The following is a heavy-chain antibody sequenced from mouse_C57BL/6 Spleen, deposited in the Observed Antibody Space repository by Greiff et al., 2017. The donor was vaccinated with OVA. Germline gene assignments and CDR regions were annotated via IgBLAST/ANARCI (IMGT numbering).Heavy chain of an antibody. V-gene: IGHV5-12*01. J-gene: IGHJ1*03. CDR1: GFTFSDYY. Sequence: EVQRVESGGGLVQPGGSLKLSCAASGFTFSDYYMYWVRQTPEKRLEWVAYISNGGGSTYYPDTVKGRFTISRGNAKNTLYLQMSRLKSEDTAMYYCARPQLGEDWYFDVWGTGTTVTVSS. CDR3: ARPQLGEDWYFDV. D-gene: IGHD4-1*02. CDR2: ISNGGGST.